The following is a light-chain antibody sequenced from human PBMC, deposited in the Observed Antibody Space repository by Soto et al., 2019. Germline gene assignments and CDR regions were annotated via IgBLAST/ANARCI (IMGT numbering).Light chain of an antibody. CDR1: SGHSSYA. Sequence: QSVLTQSPSASASLGASVKLTCTLSSGHSSYAIAWHQQQPEKGPRYLMKLNSDGSHSKGDGIPDRFSGSSSGTERYLTISSLPSEDEADYYCQTWSTGIRVFGGGTKLTVL. J-gene: IGLJ3*02. V-gene: IGLV4-69*01. CDR2: LNSDGSH. CDR3: QTWSTGIRV.